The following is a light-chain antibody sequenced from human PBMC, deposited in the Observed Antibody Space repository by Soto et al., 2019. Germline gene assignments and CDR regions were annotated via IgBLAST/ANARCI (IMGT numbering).Light chain of an antibody. Sequence: DIVMTQSPLSLPVTPGEPASISSRSIQDLRHSNGYNYLEWYLQKPGQSPQLLIYLGSHRASGVPDRFSGSGSGTDFTLKISRVEAEDVGVYYCMQALQTPPWTFGQGTKVEIK. CDR3: MQALQTPPWT. V-gene: IGKV2-28*01. CDR1: QDLRHSNGYNY. CDR2: LGS. J-gene: IGKJ1*01.